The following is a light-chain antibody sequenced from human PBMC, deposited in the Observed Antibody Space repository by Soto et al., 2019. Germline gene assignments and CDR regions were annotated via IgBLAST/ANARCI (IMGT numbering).Light chain of an antibody. Sequence: ETVMTQSPATLSVSPGERATLSCRASQSVSSNLAWYQQKPGQAPRLLIYGASTRATGIPARFSGSGSGTEFTLTISSLQSEDFAVYYCKKYNNWPPITFGQGTRLEI. CDR2: GAS. CDR1: QSVSSN. J-gene: IGKJ5*01. CDR3: KKYNNWPPIT. V-gene: IGKV3-15*01.